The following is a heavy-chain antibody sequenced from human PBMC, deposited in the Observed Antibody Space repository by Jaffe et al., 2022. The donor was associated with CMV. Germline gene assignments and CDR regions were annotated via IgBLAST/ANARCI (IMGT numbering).Heavy chain of an antibody. CDR1: GYTFTNYG. V-gene: IGHV1-18*01. CDR2: ISADNGDT. CDR3: ARVIMVRGVTMTKIRQTAGDH. J-gene: IGHJ4*02. D-gene: IGHD3-10*01. Sequence: QVQLVQSGPEVKKPGASVNVSCKASGYTFTNYGITWVRQAPGQGLEWMGWISADNGDTNYAQILQGRVTMTTDTSTNTAYMELRSLRSDDTAVYFCARVIMVRGVTMTKIRQTAGDHWGQGTLVTVSS.